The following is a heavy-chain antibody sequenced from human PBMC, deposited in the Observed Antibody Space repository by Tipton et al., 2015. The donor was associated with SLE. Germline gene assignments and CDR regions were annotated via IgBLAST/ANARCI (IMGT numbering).Heavy chain of an antibody. CDR1: GASISSYY. Sequence: TLSLTCTVSGASISSYYWSWIRQPPGKGLEWIGYVYDIEFTNYNPSLKSRVTISLDTSKNQFSLKLRSVTAADTAVYYCARGYCSTGSCQRGYYFDYWGQGTLVTVSS. J-gene: IGHJ4*02. V-gene: IGHV4-59*08. CDR2: VYDIEFT. CDR3: ARGYCSTGSCQRGYYFDY. D-gene: IGHD2-2*01.